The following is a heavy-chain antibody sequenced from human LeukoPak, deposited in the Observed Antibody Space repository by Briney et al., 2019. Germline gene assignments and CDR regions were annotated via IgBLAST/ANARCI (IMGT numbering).Heavy chain of an antibody. D-gene: IGHD2/OR15-2a*01. V-gene: IGHV3-66*02. CDR1: GFTVSSNY. CDR3: ARENTYEGLVDY. CDR2: IYSGGST. Sequence: GGSLRLSCAASGFTVSSNYMSWVRQAPGKGLEWVSIIYSGGSTYYADSVKGRFTISRDNSKNTLYLQMNSLRAEDTAVYYCARENTYEGLVDYWGQGTLVTVSS. J-gene: IGHJ4*02.